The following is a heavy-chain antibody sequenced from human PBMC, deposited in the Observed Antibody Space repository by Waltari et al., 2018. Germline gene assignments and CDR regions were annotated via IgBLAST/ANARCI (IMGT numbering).Heavy chain of an antibody. J-gene: IGHJ4*02. V-gene: IGHV3-7*01. Sequence: EVQLVESGGGLVQPGGSLRLSCAASGFTFSRYWMSWVRQAPGKGLEWVANIKQDGSEKYSVDSVKGRFTISRDNAKNSLSLQMNSLRAEDTAVYFCARLYNTGWYGIDYWGQGTLVTVSS. D-gene: IGHD6-19*01. CDR1: GFTFSRYW. CDR2: IKQDGSEK. CDR3: ARLYNTGWYGIDY.